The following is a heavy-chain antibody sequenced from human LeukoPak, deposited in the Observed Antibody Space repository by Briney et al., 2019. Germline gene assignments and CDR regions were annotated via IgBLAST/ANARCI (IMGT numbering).Heavy chain of an antibody. J-gene: IGHJ5*02. CDR2: INNVGDSS. CDR3: AKGGSYYTSSWFDP. D-gene: IGHD3-10*01. V-gene: IGHV3-23*01. CDR1: AFTFSSYA. Sequence: GGSLRLPCAASAFTFSSYAMSWVRQAPGKGLEWVSAINNVGDSSYYADSVKGRFTISRDNSKNTLYLQMNSLRAEDTAVYYCAKGGSYYTSSWFDPWGQGTLVTVSS.